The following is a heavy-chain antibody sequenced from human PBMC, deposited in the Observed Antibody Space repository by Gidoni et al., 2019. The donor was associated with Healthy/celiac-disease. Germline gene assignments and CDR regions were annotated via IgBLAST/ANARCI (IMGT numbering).Heavy chain of an antibody. V-gene: IGHV4-59*01. CDR3: ARESGESTVTSFFDY. Sequence: QVQLQESGPGLVKPSETLSLTCTVSGGSISSYYWSWIRQPPGKGLEWIGYIYYSGSTNYNPSLKSRVTISVDTSKNQFSLKLSSVTAADTAVYYCARESGESTVTSFFDYWGQGTLVTVSS. D-gene: IGHD4-17*01. CDR2: IYYSGST. J-gene: IGHJ4*02. CDR1: GGSISSYY.